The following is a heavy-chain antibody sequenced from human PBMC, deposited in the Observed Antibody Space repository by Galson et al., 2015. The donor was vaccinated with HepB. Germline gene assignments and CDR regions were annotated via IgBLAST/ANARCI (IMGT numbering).Heavy chain of an antibody. J-gene: IGHJ4*02. CDR2: ISSSSTYI. Sequence: SLRLSCAASGFIFSDYYMSWIRQAPGKGLEWVSYISSSSTYIKYADSVKGRFTISRDNAKNSLYLQMNSLRAEDTAVYYCGRDVDSSGYYRGYWGQGTLVTVSS. CDR1: GFIFSDYY. CDR3: GRDVDSSGYYRGY. D-gene: IGHD3-22*01. V-gene: IGHV3-11*06.